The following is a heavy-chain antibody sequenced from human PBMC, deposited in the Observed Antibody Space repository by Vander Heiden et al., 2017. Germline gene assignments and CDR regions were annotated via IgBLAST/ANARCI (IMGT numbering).Heavy chain of an antibody. J-gene: IGHJ1*01. CDR1: GYTFNGNY. D-gene: IGHD2-15*01. Sequence: QVQLVQSGAEVKKSASSVKVSCRASGYTFNGNYMHWVRQATGQGLAWMGWINPNSGGTNYAQKFQGRVTMTRDTSISTAYMELSRLRSDATAVYYCAREALAATDSAEYFQHWGQGTLVTVSS. CDR3: AREALAATDSAEYFQH. V-gene: IGHV1-2*02. CDR2: INPNSGGT.